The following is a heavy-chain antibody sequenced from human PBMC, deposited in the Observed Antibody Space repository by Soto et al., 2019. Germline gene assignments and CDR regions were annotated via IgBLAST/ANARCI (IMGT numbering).Heavy chain of an antibody. CDR3: AKGYSSSRRFDY. D-gene: IGHD6-6*01. CDR2: ISAGGGST. J-gene: IGHJ4*02. V-gene: IGHV3-23*01. Sequence: EVQLLESGGGLVQPGGSLRLSCAASGFTFSSFTMNWVRQAPGKGLEWVSGISAGGGSTSYADSVKGRFSISRDNSKNTVYLQMDSLRAEDTAVYYCAKGYSSSRRFDYWGQGTLVTVSS. CDR1: GFTFSSFT.